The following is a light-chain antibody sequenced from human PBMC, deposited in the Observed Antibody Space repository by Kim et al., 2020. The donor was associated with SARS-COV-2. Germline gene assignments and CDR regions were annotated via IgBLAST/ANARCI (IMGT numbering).Light chain of an antibody. CDR1: QIGRSDN. Sequence: SAGERATRACRASQIGRSDNLVWYQQRPGRAPRLLIFATSSRATGIPDRFSGGGSGTDFTLTISRLEPEDFAVYYCQQFENSPRTFGQGTKVEIK. V-gene: IGKV3-20*01. CDR3: QQFENSPRT. J-gene: IGKJ1*01. CDR2: ATS.